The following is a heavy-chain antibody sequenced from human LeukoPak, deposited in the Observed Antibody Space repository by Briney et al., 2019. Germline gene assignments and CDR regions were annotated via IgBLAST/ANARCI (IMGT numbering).Heavy chain of an antibody. V-gene: IGHV4-4*07. J-gene: IGHJ3*02. D-gene: IGHD3-3*01. CDR3: ARDRVYDFWSGYYTAGAFDI. CDR1: GGSISSYY. Sequence: PSETLSLTCTVFGGSISSYYWSWIRQPAGKGLEWIGRIYTSGSTNYNPSLKSRVTMSVDTSKNQFSLKLSSVTAADTAVYYCARDRVYDFWSGYYTAGAFDIWGQGTMVTVSS. CDR2: IYTSGST.